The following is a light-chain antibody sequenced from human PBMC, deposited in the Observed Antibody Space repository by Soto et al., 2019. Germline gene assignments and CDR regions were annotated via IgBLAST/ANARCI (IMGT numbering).Light chain of an antibody. CDR1: QSVSSN. CDR3: QQYNNWQRT. Sequence: IVITQSPATLSVSPGERATLSCRASQSVSSNLAGYQQKPGQAPRLLIYGASIRATGIPARFSGSGSGTEFTLTISSLQSEDFAVYYCQQYNNWQRTFGQGTKV. J-gene: IGKJ1*01. V-gene: IGKV3D-15*01. CDR2: GAS.